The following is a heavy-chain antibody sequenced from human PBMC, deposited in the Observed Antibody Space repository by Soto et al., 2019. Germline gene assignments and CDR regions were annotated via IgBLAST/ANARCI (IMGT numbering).Heavy chain of an antibody. Sequence: EVQLVESGGGLVKPGGSLRLSCAASGFTFSNAWMNWVRQAPGKGLEWVGRIKSKTDGGTTDYVAPVKGRFTISRDDSKNKMYLQMNSLKPEDTAVYYCSTGVSLGTPTWYSSYGIDAWGQGTTFIVSS. V-gene: IGHV3-15*07. J-gene: IGHJ6*02. CDR2: IKSKTDGGTT. CDR3: STGVSLGTPTWYSSYGIDA. D-gene: IGHD7-27*01. CDR1: GFTFSNAW.